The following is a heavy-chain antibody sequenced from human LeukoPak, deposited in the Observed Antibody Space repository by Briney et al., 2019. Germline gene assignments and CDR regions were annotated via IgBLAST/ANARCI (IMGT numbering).Heavy chain of an antibody. J-gene: IGHJ5*02. CDR1: EFTFCSYD. V-gene: IGHV3-48*01. CDR2: ISRRGYP. Sequence: PSGTLRRSSAVSEFTFCSYDMECVAQAPGQGLKGFAYISRRGYPQYADYEEGRFTICRDDPKSLLSIQMNNVRVEDTGVYFCARRDAAPRTWWFPPWGEGTLVTVSS. CDR3: ARRDAAPRTWWFPP. D-gene: IGHD6-6*01.